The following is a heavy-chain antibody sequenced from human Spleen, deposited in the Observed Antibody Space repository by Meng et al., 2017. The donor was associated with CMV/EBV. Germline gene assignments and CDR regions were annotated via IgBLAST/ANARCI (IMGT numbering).Heavy chain of an antibody. J-gene: IGHJ4*02. V-gene: IGHV3-30-3*01. D-gene: IGHD2-15*01. CDR2: ISYGGNNK. CDR1: GFIFSTYA. Sequence: GGSLRLSCAASGFIFSTYAIHWVRQPPGKGLEWVAVISYGGNNKCYADSVKGRFIVSRDNSKNTLYLQMNSLRAEDTAVYYCARDIDHRDYWGQGTLVTVSS. CDR3: ARDIDHRDY.